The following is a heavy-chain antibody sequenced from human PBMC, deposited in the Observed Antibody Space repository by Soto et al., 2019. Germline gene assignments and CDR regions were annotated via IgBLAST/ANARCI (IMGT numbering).Heavy chain of an antibody. D-gene: IGHD3-22*01. CDR2: IIPIFGTA. CDR3: ARDNKPNYYDSSGYSWFDP. Sequence: SVKVTCKASGGTFISYAIIWVRQAPGQGLEWMGGIIPIFGTANYAQKFQGRVTITADESTSTAYMELSSLRSEDTAVYYCARDNKPNYYDSSGYSWFDPWGQGTLVTV. CDR1: GGTFISYA. J-gene: IGHJ5*02. V-gene: IGHV1-69*01.